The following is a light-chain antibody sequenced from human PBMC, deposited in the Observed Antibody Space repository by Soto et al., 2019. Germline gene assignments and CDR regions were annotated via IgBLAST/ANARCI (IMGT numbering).Light chain of an antibody. CDR2: GAS. V-gene: IGKV3-20*01. Sequence: ETVLTQSPGSLSLSPGERATLSCRASQSVSSNYLAWYQQRPGQPPNLLIFGASHRAPDIPDRFSGSGSGTDFTLTISRLEPEDFAVYYCQQYGSSPPLTFGGGTKVDIK. J-gene: IGKJ4*01. CDR1: QSVSSNY. CDR3: QQYGSSPPLT.